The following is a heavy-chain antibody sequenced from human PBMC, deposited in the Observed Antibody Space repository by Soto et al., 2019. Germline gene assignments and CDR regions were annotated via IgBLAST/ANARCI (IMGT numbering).Heavy chain of an antibody. V-gene: IGHV4-31*03. CDR3: ARVGRCSGGSRYPDAFDI. CDR2: IYYSGST. J-gene: IGHJ3*02. D-gene: IGHD2-15*01. CDR1: GGSISSGGYY. Sequence: SETLSLTCTVSGGSISSGGYYWSWIRQHPGKGLEWIGYIYYSGSTYYNPSLKSRVTISVDTSKNQFSLKLSFVTAADTAVYYCARVGRCSGGSRYPDAFDIWGQGTMVTVSS.